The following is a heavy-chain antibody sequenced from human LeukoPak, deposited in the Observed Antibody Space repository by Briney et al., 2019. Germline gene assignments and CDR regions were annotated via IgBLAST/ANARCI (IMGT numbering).Heavy chain of an antibody. CDR2: IWYDGSNK. J-gene: IGHJ5*02. D-gene: IGHD3-22*01. V-gene: IGHV3-33*01. Sequence: GGSLRLSCAASGFTFSSYVMHWVRQAPGKGLEWVAVIWYDGSNKYYADSVKGRFTISRDNSKNTLYLQMNSLRAEDTAVYYCARDFEVYYDSSGFSIDPWGQGTLVTVSS. CDR3: ARDFEVYYDSSGFSIDP. CDR1: GFTFSSYV.